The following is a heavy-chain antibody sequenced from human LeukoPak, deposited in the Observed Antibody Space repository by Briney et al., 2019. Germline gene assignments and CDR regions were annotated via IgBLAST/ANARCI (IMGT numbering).Heavy chain of an antibody. J-gene: IGHJ4*02. V-gene: IGHV3-21*01. D-gene: IGHD6-19*01. CDR1: GFTFSSYS. Sequence: GGSLRLSCAASGFTFSSYSMSWVRQAPGKGLEWVSSISSSSSYIYYADSVKGRFTISRDNAKNSLYLQMNSLRAEDTAVYYCAREVDGIAVAGNDYFDYWGQGTLVTVSS. CDR3: AREVDGIAVAGNDYFDY. CDR2: ISSSSSYI.